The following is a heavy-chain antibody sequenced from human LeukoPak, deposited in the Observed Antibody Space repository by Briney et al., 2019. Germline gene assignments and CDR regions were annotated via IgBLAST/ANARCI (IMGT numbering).Heavy chain of an antibody. V-gene: IGHV3-30*18. J-gene: IGHJ5*02. CDR3: AKGFLAVAGLYNWFDP. CDR1: GFTFSSYG. CDR2: ISYDGSNK. Sequence: GGSLRLSCAASGFTFSSYGMHWVRQAPGKGLEWVAVISYDGSNKYYADSVKGRFTFSRDNSKNTLYLQMNSLRAEDTAVYYCAKGFLAVAGLYNWFDPWGQGTLVTVSS. D-gene: IGHD6-19*01.